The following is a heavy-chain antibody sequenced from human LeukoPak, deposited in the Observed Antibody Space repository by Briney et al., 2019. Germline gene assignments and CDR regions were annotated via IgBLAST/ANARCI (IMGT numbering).Heavy chain of an antibody. J-gene: IGHJ2*01. CDR1: GFTVSSNY. D-gene: IGHD2-15*01. Sequence: GGSLRLFCAASGFTVSSNYMSWVRQAPGKGLEWVSVIYSGGRTYYADSVKGRFTISRDNSKNTLYLQMNSLRAEDAAVYYCASVGVVDATPYWYFDLWGRGTLVTVSS. CDR3: ASVGVVDATPYWYFDL. V-gene: IGHV3-66*01. CDR2: IYSGGRT.